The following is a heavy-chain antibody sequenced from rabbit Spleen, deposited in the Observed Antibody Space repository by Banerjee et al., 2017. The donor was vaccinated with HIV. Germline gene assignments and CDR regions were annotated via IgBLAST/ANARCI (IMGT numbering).Heavy chain of an antibody. V-gene: IGHV1S45*01. CDR3: ARDTSSSFSSYGMDL. CDR2: IYTGSSGST. CDR1: GFSFSSSYW. Sequence: QEQLEESGGDLVKPEGSLTLTCTASGFSFSSSYWICWVRQAPGKGLEWIACIYTGSSGSTSYATWAKGRFTISKTSSTTVTLQMTSLTAADTATYFCARDTSSSFSSYGMDLWGQGTLVTVS. J-gene: IGHJ6*01. D-gene: IGHD1-1*01.